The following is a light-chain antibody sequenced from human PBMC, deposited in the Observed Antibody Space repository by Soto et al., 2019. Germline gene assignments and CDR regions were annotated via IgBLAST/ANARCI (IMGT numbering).Light chain of an antibody. V-gene: IGLV2-8*01. CDR3: SSYSPSHVF. Sequence: QSVLTQPPSASGSPGQSVTISCTGTSSDIGGYNYNYVSWYQQHPGKAPKLMIYEVNKRPSGVPDRFSGSKSGNTASLTVPGLRADAEAEYYSSSYSPSHVFFGGGTKLTVL. CDR2: EVN. J-gene: IGLJ2*01. CDR1: SSDIGGYNYNY.